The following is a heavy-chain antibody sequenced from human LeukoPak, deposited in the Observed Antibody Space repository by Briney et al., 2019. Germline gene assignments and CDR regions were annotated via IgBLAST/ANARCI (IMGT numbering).Heavy chain of an antibody. CDR2: IFGTGGST. Sequence: GGSLRLSCAASGFTFGSHAMSWVRQAPGKGLEWVSGIFGTGGSTYYADSVKGRFTISRDNSKSTLYLQLNSLRAEDTAVYYCAKDQRYCTSTSCWGEFDYWGQGTLVTVSS. J-gene: IGHJ4*02. CDR1: GFTFGSHA. D-gene: IGHD2-2*01. CDR3: AKDQRYCTSTSCWGEFDY. V-gene: IGHV3-23*01.